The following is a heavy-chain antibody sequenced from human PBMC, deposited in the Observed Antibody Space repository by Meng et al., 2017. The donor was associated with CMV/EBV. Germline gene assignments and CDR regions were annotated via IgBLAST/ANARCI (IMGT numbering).Heavy chain of an antibody. CDR2: ISSSSSYI. CDR3: ARDQYDFWSGYFPSDGMDV. D-gene: IGHD3-3*01. CDR1: GFTFSSYS. V-gene: IGHV3-21*01. J-gene: IGHJ6*02. Sequence: GESLKISYAASGFTFSSYSMNWVRQAPGKGLEWVSSISSSSSYIYYADSVKGRFTISRDNAKNSLYLQMNSLRAEDTAVYYCARDQYDFWSGYFPSDGMDVWGQGTTVTVSS.